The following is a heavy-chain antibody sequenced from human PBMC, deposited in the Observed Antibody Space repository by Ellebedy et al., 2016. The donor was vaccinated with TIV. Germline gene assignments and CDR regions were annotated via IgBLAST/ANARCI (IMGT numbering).Heavy chain of an antibody. V-gene: IGHV4-61*01. D-gene: IGHD3-3*01. J-gene: IGHJ6*02. Sequence: MPSETLSLTCTVSGGSVSSGSYYWSWIRQPPGKGLEWIGYIYDSASTNYNPSLKSRVTISVDTSKNQFSLKLSSVTAADTAVYYCASERGYGDYYYGMDVWGQGTTVTVSS. CDR2: IYDSAST. CDR1: GGSVSSGSYY. CDR3: ASERGYGDYYYGMDV.